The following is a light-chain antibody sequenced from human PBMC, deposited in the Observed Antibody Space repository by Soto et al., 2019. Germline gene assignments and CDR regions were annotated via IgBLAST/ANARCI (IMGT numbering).Light chain of an antibody. CDR2: DAS. CDR1: QSIRDS. J-gene: IGKJ1*01. Sequence: EIQMTQSPSPLSASVGDRVTITCRASQSIRDSLAWYQQKPGKAPDLLISDASSLERGVPSRFSGSGSGTECALTISSMQPDDVATYYCQQYSAYSRTLGRGTKVDIK. CDR3: QQYSAYSRT. V-gene: IGKV1-5*01.